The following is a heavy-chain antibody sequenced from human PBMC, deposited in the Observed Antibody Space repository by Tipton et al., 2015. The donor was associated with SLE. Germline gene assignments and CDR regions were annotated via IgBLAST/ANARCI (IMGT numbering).Heavy chain of an antibody. CDR3: ARGYSSSWLYYYGMDV. Sequence: TLSLTCTVSGGSINRSYWSWIRQPPGKGLEWIGYVYYSGSTNYNPSLKSRVTISVDTSKNQFSLKLRSVTTADTAVYYCARGYSSSWLYYYGMDVWGQGTTVTVSS. V-gene: IGHV4-59*12. D-gene: IGHD6-13*01. CDR1: GGSINRSY. J-gene: IGHJ6*02. CDR2: VYYSGST.